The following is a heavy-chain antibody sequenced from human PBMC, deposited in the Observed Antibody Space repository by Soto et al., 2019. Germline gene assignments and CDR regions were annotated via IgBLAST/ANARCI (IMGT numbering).Heavy chain of an antibody. CDR2: ISSSSSYI. CDR1: VFTFSSYS. V-gene: IGHV3-21*01. Sequence: VGSLRLSCASSVFTFSSYSMNCVRQSPGKGLEWVSSISSSSSYIYYADSVKGRFTISRDNAKNSLYLQMNSLRAEDTAVYYCARDLMGFEYWGQGTLVSVSS. J-gene: IGHJ4*02. CDR3: ARDLMGFEY.